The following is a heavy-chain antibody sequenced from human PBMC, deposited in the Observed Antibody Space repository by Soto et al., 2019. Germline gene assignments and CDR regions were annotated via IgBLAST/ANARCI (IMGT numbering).Heavy chain of an antibody. CDR1: GSTFSSYA. V-gene: IGHV3-23*01. D-gene: IGHD2-2*01. CDR2: ISGSGDNT. Sequence: EVQLLESGGGLVQPGGSLRLSCAASGSTFSSYAMSWVRQAPGKGLEWVSVISGSGDNTDYADSVKGRFTISRANSKNTLFLQMSSLRAEDTAVYHCVTATVETSSPVGAIWGQGTLVSVSS. CDR3: VTATVETSSPVGAI. J-gene: IGHJ4*02.